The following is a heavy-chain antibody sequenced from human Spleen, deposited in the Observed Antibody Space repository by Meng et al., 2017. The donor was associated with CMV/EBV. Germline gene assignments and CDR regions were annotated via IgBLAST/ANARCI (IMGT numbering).Heavy chain of an antibody. Sequence: SLKISCAASGFTFDDYAMHWVRQAPGKGLEWVSGISWNSGSIGYADSVKGRFTISRDNAKNSLYLQMNSLRAEDTAVYYCAKGGGLLVPRFDPFDIWGQGTMVTVSS. D-gene: IGHD3-10*01. J-gene: IGHJ3*02. CDR1: GFTFDDYA. CDR2: ISWNSGSI. V-gene: IGHV3-9*01. CDR3: AKGGGLLVPRFDPFDI.